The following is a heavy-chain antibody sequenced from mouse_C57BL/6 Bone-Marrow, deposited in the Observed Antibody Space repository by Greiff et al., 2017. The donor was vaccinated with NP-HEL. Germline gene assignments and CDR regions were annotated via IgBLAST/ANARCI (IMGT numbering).Heavy chain of an antibody. CDR1: GFTFSSYG. D-gene: IGHD2-1*01. Sequence: VQLKESGGDLVKPGGSLKLSCAASGFTFSSYGMSWVRQTPDKRLEWVATISSGGSYTYYPDSVKGRFTISRDNAKNTLYLQMSSLKSEDTAMYYCASNYEAYWGQGTLVTVSA. V-gene: IGHV5-6*01. CDR2: ISSGGSYT. J-gene: IGHJ3*01. CDR3: ASNYEAY.